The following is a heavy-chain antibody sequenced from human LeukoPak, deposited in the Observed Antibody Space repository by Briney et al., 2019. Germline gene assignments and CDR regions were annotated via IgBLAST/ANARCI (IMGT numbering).Heavy chain of an antibody. Sequence: PGGSLRLSCAASGFSFSSYWMSWVRQAPGKGLEWVSGISWNSGSIGYADSVKGRFTISRDNAKKSLYLQMNSLRAEDTALYYCAKESYEILTAYKGYGMDVWGQGTTVTVSS. CDR1: GFSFSSYW. CDR3: AKESYEILTAYKGYGMDV. CDR2: ISWNSGSI. V-gene: IGHV3-9*01. J-gene: IGHJ6*02. D-gene: IGHD3-9*01.